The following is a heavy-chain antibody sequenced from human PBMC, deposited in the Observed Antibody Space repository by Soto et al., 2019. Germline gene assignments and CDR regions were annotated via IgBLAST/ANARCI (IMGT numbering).Heavy chain of an antibody. D-gene: IGHD3-22*01. CDR3: AKSGVVVTLAYFDY. Sequence: GGSLRLSCAASGFTFTSYVMTWVRQAPGKGLEWVSAISADGGSTYYAESVKGRFTISRDNTNNTLYLQMNTPGADATAVYYCAKSGVVVTLAYFDYWGQGILVTVSS. CDR2: ISADGGST. J-gene: IGHJ4*02. CDR1: GFTFTSYV. V-gene: IGHV3-23*01.